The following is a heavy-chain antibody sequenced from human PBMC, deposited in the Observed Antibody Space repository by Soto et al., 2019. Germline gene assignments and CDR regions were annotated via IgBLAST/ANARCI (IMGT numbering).Heavy chain of an antibody. CDR1: GFAFSGYW. D-gene: IGHD6-19*01. V-gene: IGHV3-30*18. CDR2: ITYDGSNK. Sequence: PGGSLRLSCAASGFAFSGYWMSWVRQAPGKGLEGVAVITYDGSNKYYADSVKGRFTISRDNSKNTLYLQMNSLRAEDTAVYYCAKLWYSSGEFDYWGQGTLVTVSS. J-gene: IGHJ4*02. CDR3: AKLWYSSGEFDY.